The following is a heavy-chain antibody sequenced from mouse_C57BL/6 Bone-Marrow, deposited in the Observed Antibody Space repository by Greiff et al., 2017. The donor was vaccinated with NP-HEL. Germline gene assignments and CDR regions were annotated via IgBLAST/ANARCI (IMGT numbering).Heavy chain of an antibody. D-gene: IGHD1-1*01. V-gene: IGHV1-22*01. Sequence: VQLQQSGPELVKPGASVKMSCKASGYTFTDYNMHWVKQSHGKSLEWIGYINPNNGGTSYNQKFKGKATLTVNKSYSTAYMELRSLTSEDSAVYYCAREDTTVVSRYYFDYWGQGTTLTVSS. J-gene: IGHJ2*01. CDR1: GYTFTDYN. CDR2: INPNNGGT. CDR3: AREDTTVVSRYYFDY.